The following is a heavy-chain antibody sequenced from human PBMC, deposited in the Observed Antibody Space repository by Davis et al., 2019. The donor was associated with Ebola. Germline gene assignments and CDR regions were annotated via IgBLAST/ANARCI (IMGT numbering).Heavy chain of an antibody. CDR2: ISSSGTIV. Sequence: PGGSLRLSCAASGFTFGDYFMSWIRQAPGKGLEWVSYISSSGTIVYYADSVKGRFTISRDNAKNSLYLQMSSLRAEDAAIYYCARAQLRATTFVRTGGMDVWGQGTTVTVSS. CDR3: ARAQLRATTFVRTGGMDV. V-gene: IGHV3-11*01. J-gene: IGHJ6*02. D-gene: IGHD1-26*01. CDR1: GFTFGDYF.